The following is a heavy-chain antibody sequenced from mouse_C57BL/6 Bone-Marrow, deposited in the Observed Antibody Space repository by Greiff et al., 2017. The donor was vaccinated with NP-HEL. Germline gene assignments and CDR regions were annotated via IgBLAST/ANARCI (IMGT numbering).Heavy chain of an antibody. J-gene: IGHJ2*01. CDR3: TTKYYFDS. V-gene: IGHV14-4*01. CDR1: GFNIKDDY. CDR2: IDPENGDT. Sequence: VQLQQSGAELVRPGASVKLSCTASGFNIKDDYMHWVKQRPEQGLEWIGWIDPENGDTEYASKFQGKATITADTSSNTAYLQLSSLTSEDTAVYYCTTKYYFDSWGQGTTLTVSS.